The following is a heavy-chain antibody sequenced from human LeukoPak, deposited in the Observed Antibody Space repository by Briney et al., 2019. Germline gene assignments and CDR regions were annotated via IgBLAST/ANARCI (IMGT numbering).Heavy chain of an antibody. Sequence: GGSLRLSCAASGFTFSTYTLNWVRQAPGKGLEWVSSVSSHSSYIYYADSVKGRFTISRDNAKNSLYLQMNSLRVEDTAVYYCAAGLVTPYWGQGTLVTVSS. CDR3: AAGLVTPY. D-gene: IGHD3/OR15-3a*01. CDR1: GFTFSTYT. CDR2: VSSHSSYI. V-gene: IGHV3-21*01. J-gene: IGHJ4*02.